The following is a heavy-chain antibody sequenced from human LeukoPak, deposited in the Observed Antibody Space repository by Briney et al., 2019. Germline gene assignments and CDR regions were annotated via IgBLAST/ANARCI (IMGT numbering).Heavy chain of an antibody. V-gene: IGHV3-30*18. J-gene: IGHJ4*02. CDR1: GFTFSSYG. Sequence: PGGSLRLSCAASGFTFSSYGMHWVRQAPGKGLEWVAVISYDGSNKYYADSVKGRFTISRDNSKNTLYLQMNSLRAEDTAVYYCAKGGENWSPDYWGQGTLVTVSS. D-gene: IGHD1-1*01. CDR3: AKGGENWSPDY. CDR2: ISYDGSNK.